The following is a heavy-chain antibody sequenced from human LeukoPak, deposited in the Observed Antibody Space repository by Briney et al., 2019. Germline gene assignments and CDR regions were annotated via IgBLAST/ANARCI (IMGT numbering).Heavy chain of an antibody. CDR1: GFTFSSYA. V-gene: IGHV3-30-3*01. CDR2: ISYDGSNK. Sequence: GGSLRLSCAASGFTFSSYAMHWVRQAPGKGLEWVAVISYDGSNKYYADSVKGRFTISRDNSKNTLYRQMNSLRAEDTAVYYCARERWLAFDYWGQGTLVTVSS. D-gene: IGHD5-24*01. J-gene: IGHJ4*02. CDR3: ARERWLAFDY.